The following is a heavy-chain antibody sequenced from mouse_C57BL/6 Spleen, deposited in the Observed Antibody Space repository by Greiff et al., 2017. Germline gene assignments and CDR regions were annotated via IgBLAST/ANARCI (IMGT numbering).Heavy chain of an antibody. Sequence: VQLQQSGPELVKPGASVKIPCKASGYTFTDYNMDWVKQSHGKSLEWIGDINPNNGGTSYNQKFKGKATLTVDKSSSTAYMELRSLTSEDTAVYYWARGEGYDWYVDVWGTGTTVTVSS. J-gene: IGHJ1*03. CDR1: GYTFTDYN. CDR2: INPNNGGT. CDR3: ARGEGYDWYVDV. D-gene: IGHD2-2*01. V-gene: IGHV1-18*01.